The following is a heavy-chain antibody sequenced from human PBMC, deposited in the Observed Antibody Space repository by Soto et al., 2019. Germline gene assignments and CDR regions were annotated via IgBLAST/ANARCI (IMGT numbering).Heavy chain of an antibody. Sequence: PGGSLRLSCAASGFTFSSYSMNWVRQAPGKGLEWVSYISSSSSTIYYADSVKGRFTISRDNAKNSLYLQMNSLRAEDTAVYYCARHPERIAQIGWFDPWGQGTLGXVAS. CDR2: ISSSSSTI. D-gene: IGHD6-13*01. J-gene: IGHJ5*02. CDR1: GFTFSSYS. V-gene: IGHV3-48*01. CDR3: ARHPERIAQIGWFDP.